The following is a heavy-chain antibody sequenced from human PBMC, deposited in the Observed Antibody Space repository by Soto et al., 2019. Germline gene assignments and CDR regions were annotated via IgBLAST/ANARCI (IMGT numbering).Heavy chain of an antibody. CDR2: MTPSGYI. V-gene: IGHV1-8*01. Sequence: QVQLVQSGAEVRKPGASVKVSCKASGFPFTSLDINWVRQAPGQGLEWVGYMTPSGYIGFAQKFRGRVSMTRDASTSTVSMELSSLRSDDTAVYYCARYQEAAAFNDWGQRTLVTVSS. CDR3: ARYQEAAAFND. J-gene: IGHJ4*02. CDR1: GFPFTSLD. D-gene: IGHD6-25*01.